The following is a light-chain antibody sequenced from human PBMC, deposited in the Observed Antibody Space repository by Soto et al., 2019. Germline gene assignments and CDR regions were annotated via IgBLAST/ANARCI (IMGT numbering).Light chain of an antibody. V-gene: IGKV3-20*01. CDR2: GAS. CDR1: QSVSSSY. Sequence: EIVLTQSPGTLSLSPGERATLSCRASQSVSSSYLAWYQQKPGQAPRLLIYGASSRATGIPDRFSGSGSGTAFTLTISRLEPEDFAVYYCQHYGSLVLTFGGGTKVAIK. J-gene: IGKJ4*02. CDR3: QHYGSLVLT.